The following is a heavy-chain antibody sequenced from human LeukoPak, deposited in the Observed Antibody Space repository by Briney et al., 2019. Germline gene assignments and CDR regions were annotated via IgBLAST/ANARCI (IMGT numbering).Heavy chain of an antibody. CDR3: ARYKGYCSGGSCYRAFDY. CDR2: IIPIFGTA. Sequence: GASVKVSCKASGYTFTSYGISWVRQAPGQGLEWMGGIIPIFGTANYAQKFQGRVTITADESTSTAYMELSSLRSEDTAVYYCARYKGYCSGGSCYRAFDYWGQGTLVTVSS. J-gene: IGHJ4*02. V-gene: IGHV1-69*13. D-gene: IGHD2-15*01. CDR1: GYTFTSYG.